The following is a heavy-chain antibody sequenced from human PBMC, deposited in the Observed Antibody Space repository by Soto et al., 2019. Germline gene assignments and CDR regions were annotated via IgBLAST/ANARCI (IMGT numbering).Heavy chain of an antibody. D-gene: IGHD2-21*01. Sequence: SETLSLTGAVSGVSISSGGYSWSWIRQPPGKGLEWIGYIYHSGSTYYNPSLKSRVTISVDRSKNQFSLKLSSVTAADTAVYYCARGNVVAIDYWGQGTLVTVSS. J-gene: IGHJ4*02. CDR1: GVSISSGGYS. CDR3: ARGNVVAIDY. CDR2: IYHSGST. V-gene: IGHV4-30-2*01.